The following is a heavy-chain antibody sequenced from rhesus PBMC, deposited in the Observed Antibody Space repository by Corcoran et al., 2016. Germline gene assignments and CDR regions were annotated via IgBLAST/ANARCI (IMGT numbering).Heavy chain of an antibody. Sequence: QVQLVQSGADVKKPGASVKLSCKASGYTFISYRINWLRQAPGQGLEWMGWINPSIGNRGYAQNFQGRVTMTRDTSTSTAYMELSSLRSEDTAVYYCARTVPYYFDYWGQGVLVTVSS. CDR2: INPSIGNR. D-gene: IGHD4-23*01. J-gene: IGHJ4*01. V-gene: IGHV1-200*01. CDR3: ARTVPYYFDY. CDR1: GYTFISYR.